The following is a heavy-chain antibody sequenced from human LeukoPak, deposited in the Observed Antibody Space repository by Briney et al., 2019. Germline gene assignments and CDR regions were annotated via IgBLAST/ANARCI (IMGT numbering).Heavy chain of an antibody. CDR2: IYTSGST. Sequence: PSETLSLTCTVSGGSISSGSYYWSWIRQPAGKGLEWTGRIYTSGSTNYSPSLKSRVTISVDTSKNQFSLKLSSVTAADMAVYYCARAEDYYYYYGMDVWGQGTTVTVSS. CDR1: GGSISSGSYY. V-gene: IGHV4-61*02. J-gene: IGHJ6*02. CDR3: ARAEDYYYYYGMDV.